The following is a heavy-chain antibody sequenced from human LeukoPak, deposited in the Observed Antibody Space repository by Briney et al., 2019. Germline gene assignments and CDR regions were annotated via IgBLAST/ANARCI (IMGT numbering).Heavy chain of an antibody. CDR3: ARRSSGWHH. CDR2: INPGGSDT. J-gene: IGHJ5*02. CDR1: GYSCSSYW. D-gene: IGHD6-19*01. V-gene: IGHV5-51*01. Sequence: GEPLKISCKGSGYSCSSYWIGWVRQMPGKALESMCIINPGGSDTRYSPSFQGQVTISADKSISTAYLQWSSLKASDTAMYYCARRSSGWHHWGQGTLVTVSS.